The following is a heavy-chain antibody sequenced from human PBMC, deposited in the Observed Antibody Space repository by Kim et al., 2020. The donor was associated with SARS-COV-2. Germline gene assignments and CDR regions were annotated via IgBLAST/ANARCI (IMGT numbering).Heavy chain of an antibody. J-gene: IGHJ4*02. CDR1: GGSFSSYY. V-gene: IGHV4-34*01. CDR2: INHSGNT. CDR3: ARNDILTGYPPDY. Sequence: SETLSLTCAVYGGSFSSYYWSWIRQPPGKGLEWIGEINHSGNTNYNPSLKSRVTLSIDTSNNQFFLKVTSVTAADTDVYYCARNDILTGYPPDYWGQGT. D-gene: IGHD3-9*01.